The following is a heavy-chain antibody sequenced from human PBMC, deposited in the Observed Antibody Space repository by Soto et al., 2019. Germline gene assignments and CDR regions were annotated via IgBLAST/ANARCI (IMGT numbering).Heavy chain of an antibody. J-gene: IGHJ4*02. CDR2: IYHSGST. CDR1: GGSISSSNW. V-gene: IGHV4-4*02. D-gene: IGHD3-3*01. CDR3: ASFARGGTIFGVEDY. Sequence: SETLSLTCAVSGGSISSSNWWSWVRQPPGKGLEWFGEIYHSGSTNYNPSLKSRVTMSVDKCKNQFSLKLISVTAADTAVYYCASFARGGTIFGVEDYWGQGTLVTVSS.